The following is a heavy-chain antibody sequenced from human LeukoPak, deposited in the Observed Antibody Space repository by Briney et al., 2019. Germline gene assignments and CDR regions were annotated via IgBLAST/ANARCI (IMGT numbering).Heavy chain of an antibody. CDR3: ARRSNLPSYYDFWSGYAMDV. CDR1: GYTLTELS. CDR2: FDPEDGET. J-gene: IGHJ6*03. V-gene: IGHV1-24*01. Sequence: ASVKVSCKVYGYTLTELSMHWVRQAPGKGLEWMGGFDPEDGETIYAQKFQGRVIMTEDKSTDTAYMELSSLRSEDTAVYYCARRSNLPSYYDFWSGYAMDVWGKGTTVTVSS. D-gene: IGHD3-3*01.